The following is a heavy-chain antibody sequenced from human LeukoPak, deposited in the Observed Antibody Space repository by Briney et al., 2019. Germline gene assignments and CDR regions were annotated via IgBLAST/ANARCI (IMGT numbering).Heavy chain of an antibody. V-gene: IGHV4-34*01. J-gene: IGHJ4*02. CDR3: ARGPGSSWYDY. D-gene: IGHD6-13*01. CDR1: GGSFSDYY. CDR2: INHSGST. Sequence: KPSETLSLTCAVYGGSFSDYYWSWIRQPPGKGLEWIGEINHSGSTNYNPSLKSRVTISVDTSKNQFSLKLSSVTAADTAVYYCARGPGSSWYDYWGQGTLVTVSS.